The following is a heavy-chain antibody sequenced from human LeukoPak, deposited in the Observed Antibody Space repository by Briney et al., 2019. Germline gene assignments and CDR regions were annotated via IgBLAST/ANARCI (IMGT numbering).Heavy chain of an antibody. CDR1: GYTFTSYG. CDR3: ARAGYYYDSSGYRGYFDY. Sequence: ASVKVSCKASGYTFTSYGNSWVRQGPRPGHGWMGWISAYNGNTNYAQKLQGRGTMTTDTSTSTAYIELRSLRSDDTAVYYCARAGYYYDSSGYRGYFDYWGQGTLVTVSS. V-gene: IGHV1-18*01. J-gene: IGHJ4*02. CDR2: ISAYNGNT. D-gene: IGHD3-22*01.